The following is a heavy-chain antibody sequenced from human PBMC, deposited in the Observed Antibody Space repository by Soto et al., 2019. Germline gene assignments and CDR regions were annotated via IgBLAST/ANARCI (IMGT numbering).Heavy chain of an antibody. D-gene: IGHD3-3*01. Sequence: GGSLRLSCAASGFTFSSYGMHWVRQDPGKGLEWVAVISYDGSNKYYADSVKGRFTISRDNSKNTLYLQMNSLRAEDTAVYYCANGEYYDFWSGYFRWGQGTLVTVSS. J-gene: IGHJ4*02. CDR1: GFTFSSYG. CDR2: ISYDGSNK. V-gene: IGHV3-30*18. CDR3: ANGEYYDFWSGYFR.